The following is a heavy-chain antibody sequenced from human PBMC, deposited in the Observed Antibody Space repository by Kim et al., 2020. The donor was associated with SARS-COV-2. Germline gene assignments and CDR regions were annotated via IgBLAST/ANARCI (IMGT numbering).Heavy chain of an antibody. CDR2: IYYSGST. Sequence: SETLSLTCTVSGGSISSYYWSWIRQPPGKGLEWIGYIYYSGSTNYNPSLKSRVTISVDTSKNQFSLKLSSVTAADTAVYYCASLGGNWNYFTYNYWGQGTLVTVSS. D-gene: IGHD1-7*01. V-gene: IGHV4-59*13. CDR1: GGSISSYY. CDR3: ASLGGNWNYFTYNY. J-gene: IGHJ4*02.